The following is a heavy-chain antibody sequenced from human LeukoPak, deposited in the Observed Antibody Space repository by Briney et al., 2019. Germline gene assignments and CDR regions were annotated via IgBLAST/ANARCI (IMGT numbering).Heavy chain of an antibody. CDR3: AREDPQTTVPEGMDV. J-gene: IGHJ6*02. CDR1: GGSISYYY. Sequence: SETLSLTCTVSGGSISYYYWSWIRQSPGKGLEWFGYIYYSGTTNYNPSLKSRVTISVDTSKNQFSLQLRSVTAADTAVYYCAREDPQTTVPEGMDVWGQGTTVTVSS. D-gene: IGHD4-17*01. V-gene: IGHV4-59*01. CDR2: IYYSGTT.